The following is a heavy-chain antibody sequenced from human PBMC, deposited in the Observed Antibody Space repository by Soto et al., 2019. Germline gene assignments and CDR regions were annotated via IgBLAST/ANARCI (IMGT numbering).Heavy chain of an antibody. Sequence: ASVKVSCKASGYTFTSYAMHWVRQAPGQRLEWMGWINAGNGNTKYSQKFQGRVTITRDTSTDTVYMELSSLRSEDTAVYYCAGSSSPDPLFDYWGQGTLVTVSS. D-gene: IGHD6-6*01. CDR2: INAGNGNT. CDR1: GYTFTSYA. J-gene: IGHJ4*02. V-gene: IGHV1-3*01. CDR3: AGSSSPDPLFDY.